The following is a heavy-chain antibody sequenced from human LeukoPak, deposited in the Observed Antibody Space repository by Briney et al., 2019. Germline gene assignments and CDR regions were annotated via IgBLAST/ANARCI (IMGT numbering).Heavy chain of an antibody. V-gene: IGHV3-30*02. D-gene: IGHD2-21*01. CDR1: GFTFSSYG. Sequence: GGSLRLSCAASGFTFSSYGMHWVSQAPGKGLEWVAFIRYDGSNKYYADSVKGRFTISRDNSKNTLYLQMNSLRAEDTAVYYCAKDASTYCGGDCYPEFDYWGQGTLVTVSS. CDR3: AKDASTYCGGDCYPEFDY. J-gene: IGHJ4*02. CDR2: IRYDGSNK.